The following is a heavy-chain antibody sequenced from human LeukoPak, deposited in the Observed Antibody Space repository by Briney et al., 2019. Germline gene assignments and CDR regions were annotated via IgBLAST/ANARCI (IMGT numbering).Heavy chain of an antibody. CDR2: FDPEDGET. J-gene: IGHJ4*02. V-gene: IGHV1-24*01. D-gene: IGHD3-22*01. Sequence: GASVEVSCKVSGYTLTELSMHWVRQAPGKGLEWMGGFDPEDGETIYAQKFQGRVTMTEDTSTDTAYMELSSLRSEDTAVYYCATQLSYDSSGYYHGEFDYWGQGTLVTVSS. CDR3: ATQLSYDSSGYYHGEFDY. CDR1: GYTLTELS.